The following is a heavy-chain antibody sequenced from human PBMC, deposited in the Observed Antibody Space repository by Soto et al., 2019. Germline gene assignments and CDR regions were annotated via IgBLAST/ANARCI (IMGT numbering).Heavy chain of an antibody. Sequence: GGALRLSCAASGFTFSSYAMTWVRQAPGKGLGWVSTISGNGGYTYYSDSVRGRFTISRDNSKKTLYLQMDSLKADDTAVFYCAKGKANTVFGVDTLFDYWGQGTQATVSS. CDR2: ISGNGGYT. D-gene: IGHD3-3*01. J-gene: IGHJ4*02. CDR3: AKGKANTVFGVDTLFDY. V-gene: IGHV3-23*01. CDR1: GFTFSSYA.